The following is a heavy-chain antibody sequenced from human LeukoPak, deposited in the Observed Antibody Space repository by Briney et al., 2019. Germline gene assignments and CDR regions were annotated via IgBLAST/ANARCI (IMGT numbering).Heavy chain of an antibody. Sequence: SETLSLTCAVSGGSISSSNWWSWVRQPPGKGLEWIGEIYHSGSTNYNPSLKSRITISVDTSKNQFSLKLTSVTAADTAVYYCARPSSSHNYGMDVWGQGTTVTVSS. D-gene: IGHD6-13*01. CDR1: GGSISSSNW. V-gene: IGHV4-4*02. J-gene: IGHJ6*02. CDR3: ARPSSSHNYGMDV. CDR2: IYHSGST.